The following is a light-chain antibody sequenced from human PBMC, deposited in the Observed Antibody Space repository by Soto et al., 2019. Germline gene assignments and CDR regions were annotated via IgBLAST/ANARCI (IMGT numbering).Light chain of an antibody. CDR2: AAS. CDR3: QQSYRTRT. J-gene: IGKJ1*01. V-gene: IGKV1-39*01. Sequence: DIQMTQSPSSLSASVGDRVTITCRASQTISSSLNWYQQKPGKAPKLLISAASSLQSGVPSRFSGSGSGTDFTLTISSLQPEDFATYYCQQSYRTRTFGQGTKV. CDR1: QTISSS.